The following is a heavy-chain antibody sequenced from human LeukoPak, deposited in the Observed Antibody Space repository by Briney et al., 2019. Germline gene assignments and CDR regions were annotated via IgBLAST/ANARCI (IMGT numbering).Heavy chain of an antibody. J-gene: IGHJ6*04. CDR3: ATADCSGGSCPIDV. CDR1: GYTFTGYY. Sequence: ASVKVSCKASGYTFTGYYMHWVRQAPGQGLEWMGWINPNSGDTNYAQKFQGWVTMTRDTSISTAYMELSRLRSDDTAVYYCATADCSGGSCPIDVWGKGTTVTVSS. D-gene: IGHD2-15*01. V-gene: IGHV1-2*04. CDR2: INPNSGDT.